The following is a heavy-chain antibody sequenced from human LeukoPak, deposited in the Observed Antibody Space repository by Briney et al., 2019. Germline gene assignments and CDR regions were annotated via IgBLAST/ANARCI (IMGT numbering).Heavy chain of an antibody. J-gene: IGHJ4*02. D-gene: IGHD1-26*01. CDR3: ARHLYSESYYF. CDR2: LYYSGST. Sequence: PSETLSLTCTVSGGSISSYYWSWIRQPPGKGLEWIGYLYYSGSTNYNPSLKSRVTISVDTSKNQFSLKLSSVTAADTAVYYCARHLYSESYYFWGQGTLVTVSS. V-gene: IGHV4-59*08. CDR1: GGSISSYY.